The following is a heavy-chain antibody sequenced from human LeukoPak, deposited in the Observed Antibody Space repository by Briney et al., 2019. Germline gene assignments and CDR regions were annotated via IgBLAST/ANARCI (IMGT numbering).Heavy chain of an antibody. V-gene: IGHV4-59*01. Sequence: SETLSLTCTVSGGSITDYYWIWIRQPPGKGLEYIGYIYYNGATNYNPSLKSRVTISVDTSKNQFSLNLRSVTAADTAVYYCTRSDYSTYFNYWGPGTLVTVSP. CDR2: IYYNGAT. D-gene: IGHD2-15*01. CDR1: GGSITDYY. CDR3: TRSDYSTYFNY. J-gene: IGHJ4*02.